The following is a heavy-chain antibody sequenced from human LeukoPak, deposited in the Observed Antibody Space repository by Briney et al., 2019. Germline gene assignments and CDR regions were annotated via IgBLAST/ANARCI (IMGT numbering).Heavy chain of an antibody. D-gene: IGHD3-22*01. CDR1: GFTFNTYG. Sequence: PGGSLRLSCAASGFTFNTYGMHWVRQAPGKGLEWVAVMSYDGSDKVYADSVKGRFTISRDNSKNTLYLQMNSLRAEDTAVYYCARDLKYYYDSSGYFRYFDLWGRGTLVTVSS. J-gene: IGHJ2*01. V-gene: IGHV3-30*03. CDR2: MSYDGSDK. CDR3: ARDLKYYYDSSGYFRYFDL.